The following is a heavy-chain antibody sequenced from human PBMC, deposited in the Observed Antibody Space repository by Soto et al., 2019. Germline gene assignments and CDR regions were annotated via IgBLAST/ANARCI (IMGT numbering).Heavy chain of an antibody. Sequence: EVQLVESGGGLVKPGGSLRLSCAASGFTFSSYSMNWVRQAPGKGLEWVSSINSSSSSYIYYADSVKGRFTISRDNAKNSLYLQMNSLRAEDTAVYYCARVPGYSYGDTFDYWGRGTLVTVSS. V-gene: IGHV3-21*01. D-gene: IGHD5-18*01. CDR1: GFTFSSYS. CDR2: INSSSSSYI. J-gene: IGHJ4*02. CDR3: ARVPGYSYGDTFDY.